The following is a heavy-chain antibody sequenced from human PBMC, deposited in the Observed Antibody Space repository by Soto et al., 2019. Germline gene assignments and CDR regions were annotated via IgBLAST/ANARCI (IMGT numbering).Heavy chain of an antibody. V-gene: IGHV3-33*01. CDR3: ARATYYDFCSGPQPFDY. Sequence: QVQLVESGGGVVQPGRSLRLSCAASGFTFSSYGMHWVRQAPGKGLEWVAVIWYDGSNKYYADSVKGRFTISRDNSKNTLYLQMNSLRAEDTAVYYCARATYYDFCSGPQPFDYWGQGTLVTVSS. J-gene: IGHJ4*02. CDR2: IWYDGSNK. CDR1: GFTFSSYG. D-gene: IGHD3-3*01.